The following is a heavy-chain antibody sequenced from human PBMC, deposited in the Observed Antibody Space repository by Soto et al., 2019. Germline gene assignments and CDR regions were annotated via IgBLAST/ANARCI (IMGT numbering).Heavy chain of an antibody. CDR1: GFTFSSYA. Sequence: EVQLLESGGGLVQPGGSLRLSCAASGFTFSSYAMSWVRQAPGKGLEWVSSISGSGVSTYYADSVKGRFTISRDNSKNTVYLQMNSLRAQDTAVYYCADEMEGGYWGQGTLVTVSS. CDR3: ADEMEGGY. V-gene: IGHV3-23*01. CDR2: ISGSGVST. D-gene: IGHD2-8*01. J-gene: IGHJ4*02.